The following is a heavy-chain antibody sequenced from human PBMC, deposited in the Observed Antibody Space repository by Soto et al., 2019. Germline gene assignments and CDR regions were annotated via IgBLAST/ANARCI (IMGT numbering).Heavy chain of an antibody. Sequence: GGSLRLSCAASGFTFSSYAMSWVRQAPGKGLEWVSAISGSGGSTYYADSVKGRFTISRDNSKNTLYLQMNRLRAEDTAVYYCTKVLNIIGSSSWYAFDYWGQGTLVTVSS. CDR2: ISGSGGST. D-gene: IGHD6-13*01. J-gene: IGHJ4*02. CDR3: TKVLNIIGSSSWYAFDY. V-gene: IGHV3-23*01. CDR1: GFTFSSYA.